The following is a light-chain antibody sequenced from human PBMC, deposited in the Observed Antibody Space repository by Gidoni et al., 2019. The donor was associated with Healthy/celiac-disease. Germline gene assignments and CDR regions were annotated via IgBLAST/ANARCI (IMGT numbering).Light chain of an antibody. V-gene: IGKV3-11*01. CDR3: QQRSNLT. Sequence: EILLTQSPATLSLSPGERATLSCSASQSVSSYLAWYQQKPGQAPRLLIYDASNRATGIPARFSGSGSGTDFTLTISSLEPEDFAVYYCQQRSNLTFXPXTKVDIK. J-gene: IGKJ3*01. CDR1: QSVSSY. CDR2: DAS.